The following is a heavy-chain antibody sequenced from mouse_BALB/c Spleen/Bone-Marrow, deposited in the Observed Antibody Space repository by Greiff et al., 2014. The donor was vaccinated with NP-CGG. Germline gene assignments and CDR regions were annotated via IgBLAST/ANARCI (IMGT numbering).Heavy chain of an antibody. V-gene: IGHV1-80*01. CDR3: ARGGRLTGYYFDY. J-gene: IGHJ2*01. CDR1: GYAFSSYW. Sequence: VQLQQSGAELVRPGSSVKISCKASGYAFSSYWMNWVKQRLGQGLEWIGQIYPGDGDTNYNGNFKDKATLTTDKSSTTAYMQLSSLTSEDSAVYFCARGGRLTGYYFDYWGQGTTLTVSS. CDR2: IYPGDGDT. D-gene: IGHD4-1*01.